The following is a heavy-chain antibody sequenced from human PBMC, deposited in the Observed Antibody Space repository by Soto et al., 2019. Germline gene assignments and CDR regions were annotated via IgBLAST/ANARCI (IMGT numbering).Heavy chain of an antibody. CDR1: GYTFTSYG. J-gene: IGHJ5*02. V-gene: IGHV1-18*01. Sequence: ASVKVSCKASGYTFTSYGISWARQAPGQGLEWMGWISPYNGKTNYAQKVQGRVTMTTDTSTSTAYMELNSLRAEDTAVYYCAKDPGARIAARPSWFDPWGQGTLVTVSS. CDR2: ISPYNGKT. CDR3: AKDPGARIAARPSWFDP. D-gene: IGHD6-6*01.